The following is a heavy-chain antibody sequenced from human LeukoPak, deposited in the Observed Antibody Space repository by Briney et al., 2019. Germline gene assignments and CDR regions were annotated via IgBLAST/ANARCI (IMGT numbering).Heavy chain of an antibody. Sequence: SETLSLTCTVSGASISSSSSYWGWIRQPPGKGLEWIGSIYYSGSTYYNPSLKSRVTISVDTFTNHFSLKLTSVTATDTAVYYCARTHAGSSGWNKDYYMDVWGKGTTVTVSS. CDR1: GASISSSSSY. CDR3: ARTHAGSSGWNKDYYMDV. J-gene: IGHJ6*03. D-gene: IGHD6-19*01. V-gene: IGHV4-39*02. CDR2: IYYSGST.